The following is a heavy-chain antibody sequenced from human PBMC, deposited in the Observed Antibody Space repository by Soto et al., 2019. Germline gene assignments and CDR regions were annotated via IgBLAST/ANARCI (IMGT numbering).Heavy chain of an antibody. V-gene: IGHV4-34*01. CDR3: ARRLDLAGTIPDY. J-gene: IGHJ4*01. CDR2: INHSGST. CDR1: GGSFSGYY. D-gene: IGHD3-10*01. Sequence: QVQLQQWGAGLLKPSETLSLTCAVYGGSFSGYYWNWIRQSPAKGLEWIGEINHSGSTNYNPSLKSRVTISVDTSKNQFSLKLTSVSAADTAVYYCARRLDLAGTIPDYWGHGTLVTVSS.